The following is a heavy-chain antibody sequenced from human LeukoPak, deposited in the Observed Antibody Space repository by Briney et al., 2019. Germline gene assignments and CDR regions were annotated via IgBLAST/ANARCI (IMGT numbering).Heavy chain of an antibody. CDR1: GYTFTGYF. D-gene: IGHD3/OR15-3a*01. Sequence: ASVKVSCKASGYTFTGYFMHWVRQAPGQGLEWMGWISANNGNTNYTQKLQDRVTMTIDTVTSTAYIELRSLTSDDTAMYYCARENQFFDWSLDYWGQGTLVTVSS. J-gene: IGHJ4*02. CDR3: ARENQFFDWSLDY. CDR2: ISANNGNT. V-gene: IGHV1-18*04.